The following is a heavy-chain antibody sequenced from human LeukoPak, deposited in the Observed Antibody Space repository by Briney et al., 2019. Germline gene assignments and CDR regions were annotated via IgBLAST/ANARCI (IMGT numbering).Heavy chain of an antibody. D-gene: IGHD6-19*01. CDR1: DGSISSGSHH. Sequence: SETLSLTCTVSDGSISSGSHHWSRIRQPAGKGLEWIGGVQASGSINYDPSLKSRVTISVDSPRKQISLNLNSVTATDTAVYYCARDPVDGFAFFDYWGQGALVPVPS. CDR3: ARDPVDGFAFFDY. J-gene: IGHJ4*02. V-gene: IGHV4-61*02. CDR2: VQASGSI.